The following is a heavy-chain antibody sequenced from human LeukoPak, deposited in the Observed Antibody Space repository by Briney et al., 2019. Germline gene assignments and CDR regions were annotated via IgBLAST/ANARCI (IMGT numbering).Heavy chain of an antibody. D-gene: IGHD6-13*01. Sequence: GGSLRLSCTASGFTFSGFSMHWVRQAPGKGLEWVANIKQDGSGIDYSDPMKGRFTISRDNTRNSVYLQVDSLRAEDTAVYYCARIGYSSSSFDCWGQGTLVTVSS. CDR2: IKQDGSGI. CDR3: ARIGYSSSSFDC. CDR1: GFTFSGFS. V-gene: IGHV3-7*01. J-gene: IGHJ4*02.